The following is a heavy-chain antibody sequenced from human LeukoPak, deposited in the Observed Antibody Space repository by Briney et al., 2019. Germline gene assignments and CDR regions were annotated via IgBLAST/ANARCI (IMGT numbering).Heavy chain of an antibody. V-gene: IGHV3-23*01. CDR2: ISGSGGST. CDR1: GFAFNSYD. J-gene: IGHJ4*02. D-gene: IGHD3-3*01. CDR3: AKVPSYDFWSGFPHLDY. Sequence: GGSLRLSCAASGFAFNSYDINWVRQAPGKGLEWVSAISGSGGSTYYADSVKGRFTISRDNSKNTLYLQMNSLRAEDTAVYYCAKVPSYDFWSGFPHLDYWGQGTLVTVSS.